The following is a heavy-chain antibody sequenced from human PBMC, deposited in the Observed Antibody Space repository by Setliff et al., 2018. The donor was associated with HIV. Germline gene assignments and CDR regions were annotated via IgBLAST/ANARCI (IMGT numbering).Heavy chain of an antibody. Sequence: SETLSLTCTVSGGSITSHYWNWIRQPPGQGLEWIGFTHYSGRTSHNPSLTSRVTFSVDTSKNQFSLKLSSVTDVDTAVYYCARWGGTETPTSVKAFDIWGQGTLVTVSS. CDR1: GGSITSHY. CDR3: ARWGGTETPTSVKAFDI. V-gene: IGHV4-59*11. D-gene: IGHD1-1*01. J-gene: IGHJ3*02. CDR2: THYSGRT.